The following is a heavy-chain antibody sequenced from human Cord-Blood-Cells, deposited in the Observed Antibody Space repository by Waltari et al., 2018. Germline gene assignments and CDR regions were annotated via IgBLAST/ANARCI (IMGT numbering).Heavy chain of an antibody. CDR1: GGSFSGYS. Sequence: QVQLQQWGAGLLKPSETLSLTCAVYGGSFSGYSWSWIRQPPGKGLEWIGEINHSGSTNYNPSLKSRVTISVDTSKNQFFLKLSSVTAADTAVYYCARGVTVTRNAFDIWGQGTMVTVSS. D-gene: IGHD4-4*01. V-gene: IGHV4-34*01. CDR3: ARGVTVTRNAFDI. J-gene: IGHJ3*02. CDR2: INHSGST.